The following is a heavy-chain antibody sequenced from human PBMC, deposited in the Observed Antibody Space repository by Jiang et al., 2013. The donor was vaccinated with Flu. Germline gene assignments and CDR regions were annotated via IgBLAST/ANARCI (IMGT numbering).Heavy chain of an antibody. CDR3: AKDREESAVAGPFDY. J-gene: IGHJ4*02. CDR1: GFTFSSYA. V-gene: IGHV3-23*01. CDR2: ISGSGGRT. D-gene: IGHD6-19*01. Sequence: VQLLESGGGLVQPGGSLRLSCAASGFTFSSYAMSWVRQAPGKGLEWVSLISGSGGRTYYADSVKGRFIISRDNSKSTLYLQMNTLRAEDAAVYYCAKDREESAVAGPFDYVGPGNPGHRLL.